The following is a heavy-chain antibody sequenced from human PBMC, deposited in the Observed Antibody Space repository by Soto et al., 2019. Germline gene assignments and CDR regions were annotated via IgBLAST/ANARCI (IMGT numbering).Heavy chain of an antibody. CDR3: ARGHGRFAH. Sequence: QLQLHQSGAGLLKPSETLSLTCDVSGGSFTGYYWSWIRQPPGKGLEWIGEINHSGFTNYIPSLPGRVTISLDTSKSQFSLRLKSLTAADTAFYFCARGHGRFAHWGEGTLVTVSS. CDR2: INHSGFT. CDR1: GGSFTGYY. V-gene: IGHV4-34*01. J-gene: IGHJ4*02.